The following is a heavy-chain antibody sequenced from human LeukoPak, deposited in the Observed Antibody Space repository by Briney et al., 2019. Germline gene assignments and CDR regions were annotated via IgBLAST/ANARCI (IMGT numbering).Heavy chain of an antibody. CDR1: GFTFSSHG. V-gene: IGHV3-20*04. CDR3: AKGMVRGVIITGDFDY. Sequence: GGSLRLSCAASGFTFSSHGMKWVRQAPGKGLEWVSGINWNGGSTGYADSVKGRFTISRDNAKNSLYLQMNSLRAEDTALYYCAKGMVRGVIITGDFDYWGQGTLVTVSS. J-gene: IGHJ4*02. CDR2: INWNGGST. D-gene: IGHD3-10*01.